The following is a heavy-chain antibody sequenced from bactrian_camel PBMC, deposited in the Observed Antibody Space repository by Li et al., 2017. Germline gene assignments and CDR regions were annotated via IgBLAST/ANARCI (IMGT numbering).Heavy chain of an antibody. D-gene: IGHD7*01. Sequence: HVQLVESGGGSVQTGGSLKLSCTVRTGLTHQYCMGWFRQAPGKEREGVAVIDSDGLAKYADSVKGRFTISKDNDRNTLYLQMNSLKPEDTAMYYCAADVGGGGGCYWDLGTYWGQGTQVTVS. CDR3: AADVGGGGGCYWDLGTY. V-gene: IGHV3S53*01. CDR1: TGLTHQYC. J-gene: IGHJ4*01. CDR2: IDSDGLA.